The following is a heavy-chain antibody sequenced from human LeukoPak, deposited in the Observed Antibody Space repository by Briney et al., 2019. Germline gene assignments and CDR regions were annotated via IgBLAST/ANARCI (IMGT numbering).Heavy chain of an antibody. D-gene: IGHD3-10*01. CDR1: GYTFTAYY. CDR3: AVDYYGSRSYDY. V-gene: IGHV1-2*02. J-gene: IGHJ4*02. CDR2: INPNSGGT. Sequence: ASEKVSCKASGYTFTAYYLHWVRQAPGQGLEWMGWINPNSGGTNNAQKFQGRVTMTRDTSISTAYMELSRLRSDDTAVYYCAVDYYGSRSYDYWGQGTLVTVSS.